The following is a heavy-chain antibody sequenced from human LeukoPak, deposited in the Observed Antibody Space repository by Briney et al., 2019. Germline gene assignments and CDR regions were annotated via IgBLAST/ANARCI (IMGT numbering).Heavy chain of an antibody. CDR2: ICVSGGIT. V-gene: IGHV3-23*01. Sequence: GGSLRLSCAASGFTFSSSAMAWVRQAPGKGLEWVSAICVSGGITYYADSVKGRFTISRDNSKNTLYLQMNSLRAEDTAVYYCAKCGYSGCHLIDYWGQGTLVTVSS. J-gene: IGHJ4*02. CDR1: GFTFSSSA. CDR3: AKCGYSGCHLIDY. D-gene: IGHD5-12*01.